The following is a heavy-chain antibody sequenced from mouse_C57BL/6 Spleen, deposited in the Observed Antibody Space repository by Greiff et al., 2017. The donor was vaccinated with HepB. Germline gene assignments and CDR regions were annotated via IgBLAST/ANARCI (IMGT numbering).Heavy chain of an antibody. J-gene: IGHJ2*01. V-gene: IGHV1-82*01. CDR1: GYAFSSSW. D-gene: IGHD1-1*01. Sequence: VQLQESGPELVKPGASVKISCKASGYAFSSSWMNWVNRRPGKGLEWIGRIYPGDGDTNYNGKFKGKATLTADKSSSTAYLQLSSLTSEDSAVYFCARREYYGSSPFGYWGQGTTLTGSS. CDR2: IYPGDGDT. CDR3: ARREYYGSSPFGY.